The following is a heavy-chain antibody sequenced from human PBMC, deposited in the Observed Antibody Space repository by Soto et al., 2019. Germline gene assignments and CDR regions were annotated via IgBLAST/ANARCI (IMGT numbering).Heavy chain of an antibody. CDR1: GGTFSSYA. Sequence: ASVKVSCKASGGTFSSYAISWVRQAPGQGLEWMGGIIPIFGTANYAQKFQGRVTITADESKSTAYMELSSLRTEDTAVYYCAPLDWSSSWYRPKWFDPWGQGTLVTVSS. V-gene: IGHV1-69*13. CDR2: IIPIFGTA. D-gene: IGHD6-13*01. J-gene: IGHJ5*02. CDR3: APLDWSSSWYRPKWFDP.